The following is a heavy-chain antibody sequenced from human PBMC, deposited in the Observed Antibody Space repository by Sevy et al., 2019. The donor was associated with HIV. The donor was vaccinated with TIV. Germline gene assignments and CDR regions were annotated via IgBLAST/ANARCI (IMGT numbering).Heavy chain of an antibody. J-gene: IGHJ3*02. Sequence: GGSLRLSCAASGFTVSSNYMSWVHQAPGKGLEWVSVIYSGGSTYYADSVKGRFTISRDNSKNTLYLQMNSLRAEDTAVYYCARGLRFLEWTSNAFDIWGQGTMVTVSS. V-gene: IGHV3-53*01. CDR3: ARGLRFLEWTSNAFDI. D-gene: IGHD3-3*01. CDR2: IYSGGST. CDR1: GFTVSSNY.